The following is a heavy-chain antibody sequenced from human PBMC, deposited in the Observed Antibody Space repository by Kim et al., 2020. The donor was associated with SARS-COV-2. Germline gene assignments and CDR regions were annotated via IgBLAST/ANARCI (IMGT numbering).Heavy chain of an antibody. CDR2: VHHDGRT. CDR1: GSSLITDHW. Sequence: SETLSLTCAVSGSSLITDHWWSWVRQPPGKGLEWIGEVHHDGRTNCNSSLKSRLSMSMDNSKNEFSLRLTSVTVADTAVYYCASEAWGAPAIAWGQGTLV. J-gene: IGHJ4*02. CDR3: ASEAWGAPAIA. D-gene: IGHD2-21*01. V-gene: IGHV4-4*02.